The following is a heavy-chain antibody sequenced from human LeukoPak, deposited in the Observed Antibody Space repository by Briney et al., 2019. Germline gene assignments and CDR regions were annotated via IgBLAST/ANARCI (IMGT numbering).Heavy chain of an antibody. CDR1: GFTVSSNY. V-gene: IGHV3-23*01. CDR2: ISGSGGST. Sequence: GGSLRLSCAASGFTVSSNYMSWVRQAPGKGLEWVSAISGSGGSTYYADSVKGRFTISRDNSKNTLYLQMNSLRAEDTAVYYCAGIRITMVRGVISDAFDIWGQGTMVTVSS. D-gene: IGHD3-10*01. J-gene: IGHJ3*02. CDR3: AGIRITMVRGVISDAFDI.